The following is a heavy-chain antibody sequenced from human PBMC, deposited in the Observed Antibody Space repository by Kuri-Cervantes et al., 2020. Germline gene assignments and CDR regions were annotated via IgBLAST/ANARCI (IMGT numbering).Heavy chain of an antibody. Sequence: SETLSLTCNVSGGSISSGYYWGWIRQPPGKGLEWIGSMHERGSTYYNPSLKSRVTISGDTSKNQFSLKLTSVTAADTAVYYCTRTTGTNIIDYWGQGTLVTVSS. J-gene: IGHJ4*02. CDR1: GGSISSGYY. D-gene: IGHD1-1*01. CDR3: TRTTGTNIIDY. CDR2: MHERGST. V-gene: IGHV4-38-2*02.